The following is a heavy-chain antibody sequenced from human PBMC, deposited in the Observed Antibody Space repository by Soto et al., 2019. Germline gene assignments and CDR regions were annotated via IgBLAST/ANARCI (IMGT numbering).Heavy chain of an antibody. CDR3: ARYAYCSGGSCSTKNNWFDP. J-gene: IGHJ5*02. CDR2: IHHSGST. V-gene: IGHV4-38-2*01. D-gene: IGHD2-15*01. CDR1: GYSISSGYY. Sequence: SETLSLACAVSGYSISSGYYWGWIRQPPGKGLEWIGSIHHSGSTYYNPSLKSRVTISVDTSKNQFSLKLSSMTAADTAVYYCARYAYCSGGSCSTKNNWFDPWGQGTRVTVSS.